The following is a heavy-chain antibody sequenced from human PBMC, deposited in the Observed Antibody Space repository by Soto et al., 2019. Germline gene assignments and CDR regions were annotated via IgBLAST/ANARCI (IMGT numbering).Heavy chain of an antibody. D-gene: IGHD3-10*01. Sequence: QVQLQESGPGLVKPSGTPSLTCAVSGDSITNNNWWTWLRQSPGKGLEWIGEMHHGGNPDYNPSLRSRVTISVDKSKNQFSLHLSSVTAADSAVYYCARTSGGTYSFDPWGQGTLVTVSS. CDR3: ARTSGGTYSFDP. V-gene: IGHV4-4*02. CDR2: MHHGGNP. J-gene: IGHJ5*02. CDR1: GDSITNNNW.